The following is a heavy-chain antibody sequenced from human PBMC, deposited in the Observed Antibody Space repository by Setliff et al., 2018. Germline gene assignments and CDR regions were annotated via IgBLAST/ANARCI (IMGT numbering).Heavy chain of an antibody. CDR2: IYTSWST. J-gene: IGHJ4*02. V-gene: IGHV4-61*09. D-gene: IGHD1-1*01. CDR1: GDSISSRPFY. Sequence: SETLSLTCTVSGDSISSRPFYWGWFRQPAGKELEWIGQIYTSWSTIYNPSLKSRVTILLDTSNNQVSLKLTSMTAADTAVYYCAKGGGRYHSDSWGLGILVTVSS. CDR3: AKGGGRYHSDS.